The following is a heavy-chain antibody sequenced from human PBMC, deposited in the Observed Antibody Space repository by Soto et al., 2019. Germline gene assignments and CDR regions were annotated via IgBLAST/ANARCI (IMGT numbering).Heavy chain of an antibody. Sequence: PSETLSLTCTVSSGSINSHYWSWIRQPPGKGLEWIGYIYYSGITNYNPSLKSRVTMSVDTSKNHFSLKLSSVTAADTAVYYCASNPYYHNTGYPTYWGQGTLVTVSS. CDR2: IYYSGIT. J-gene: IGHJ4*02. V-gene: IGHV4-59*11. D-gene: IGHD3-22*01. CDR1: SGSINSHY. CDR3: ASNPYYHNTGYPTY.